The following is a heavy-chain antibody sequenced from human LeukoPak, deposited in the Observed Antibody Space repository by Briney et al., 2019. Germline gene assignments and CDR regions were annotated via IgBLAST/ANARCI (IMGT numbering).Heavy chain of an antibody. CDR1: VGTFSSYA. Sequence: SVKVSCKASVGTFSSYAISWVRQAPGQGLEWMGRIIPILGIANYAQKFQGRVTITADKSTSTAYMELSSLRSEDTAVYYCARVGSSWSPMLDYWGQGTLVTVSS. CDR3: ARVGSSWSPMLDY. V-gene: IGHV1-69*04. D-gene: IGHD6-13*01. CDR2: IIPILGIA. J-gene: IGHJ4*02.